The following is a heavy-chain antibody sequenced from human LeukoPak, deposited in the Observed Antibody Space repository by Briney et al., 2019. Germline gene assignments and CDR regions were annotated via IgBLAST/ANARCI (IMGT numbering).Heavy chain of an antibody. J-gene: IGHJ4*02. V-gene: IGHV3-30*18. Sequence: GGSLRLSCAASGFTSSKYGMHWVRQAPGKGLEWVAVISYDGSNKYYADSVKGRFTISRDNSKNTLYLQMNSLRAEDTAVYYCAKGLYDILTGYYPLFDYWGQGTLVTVSS. CDR1: GFTSSKYG. CDR2: ISYDGSNK. CDR3: AKGLYDILTGYYPLFDY. D-gene: IGHD3-9*01.